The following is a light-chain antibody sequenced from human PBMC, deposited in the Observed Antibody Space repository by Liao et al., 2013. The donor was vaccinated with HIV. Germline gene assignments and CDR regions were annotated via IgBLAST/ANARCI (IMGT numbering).Light chain of an antibody. V-gene: IGLV3-21*01. Sequence: SYVLTQPPSLSVAPGKTARITCGGNNIGSKNVHWYQQKPGQAPMLVIYYDSVRPSGIPERFSGSKSGDTATLTISRVEAGDEADYYCQVWDSSSNHIVFGGGTKLTVL. J-gene: IGLJ2*01. CDR3: QVWDSSSNHIV. CDR2: YDS. CDR1: NIGSKN.